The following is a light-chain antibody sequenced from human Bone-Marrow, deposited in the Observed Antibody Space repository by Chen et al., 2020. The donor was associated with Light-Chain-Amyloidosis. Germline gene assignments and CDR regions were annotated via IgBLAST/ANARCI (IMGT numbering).Light chain of an antibody. CDR3: FSSTSTSPVL. J-gene: IGLJ2*01. Sequence: QSALTQPAPGSGSPGQWITLSCPGTSSDIGDNKFVSWYQQRPGRGPKLLIFAVHNRPSGVSDRFSGSKVDNTASLTISGLRAEDEADYYCFSSTSTSPVLFGGGTKLTVL. CDR2: AVH. V-gene: IGLV2-14*01. CDR1: SSDIGDNKF.